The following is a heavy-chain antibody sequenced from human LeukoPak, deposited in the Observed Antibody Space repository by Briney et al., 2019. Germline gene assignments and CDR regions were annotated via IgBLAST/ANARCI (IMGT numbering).Heavy chain of an antibody. Sequence: PSETLSLTCAVSGVSVNSYYWSWIRHPPQRGVWCRGDIFYSGSATYTPPLKSRVTISLDTSQNQFSLQMSYVTDADTAVYSCPRGRGSYYDSISRGFWCYFDYWGQGTLVTVSS. V-gene: IGHV4-59*02. CDR1: GVSVNSYY. D-gene: IGHD3-22*01. CDR2: IFYSGSA. CDR3: PRGRGSYYDSISRGFWCYFDY. J-gene: IGHJ4*02.